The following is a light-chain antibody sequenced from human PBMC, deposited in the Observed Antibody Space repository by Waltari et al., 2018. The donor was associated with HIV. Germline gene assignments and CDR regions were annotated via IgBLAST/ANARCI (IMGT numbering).Light chain of an antibody. CDR3: SSYTVTSTLI. CDR2: GVR. Sequence: QSALTQPASVSGSLGQSITISCTGSSSDVGAYKYVSWYQQHPGKAPKRVIYGVRSRPSGASTRFAGPKSGNTASLTISGLRAEDEATYYCSSYTVTSTLIFGGGTDLTV. J-gene: IGLJ2*01. CDR1: SSDVGAYKY. V-gene: IGLV2-14*01.